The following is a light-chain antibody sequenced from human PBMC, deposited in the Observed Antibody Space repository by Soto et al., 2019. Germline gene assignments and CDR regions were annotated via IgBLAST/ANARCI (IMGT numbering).Light chain of an antibody. CDR1: PSVTNY. CDR3: QQRNIWPPVT. V-gene: IGKV3-11*01. Sequence: EIVLTQSPATLSLSPGARATLSCRASPSVTNYLAWYQQKPGQPPRLLIYGAFNRAAGISAMFSGSGSGTDFTLTISSLDPEDSAVYYCQQRNIWPPVTFRQGTRLEIK. CDR2: GAF. J-gene: IGKJ5*01.